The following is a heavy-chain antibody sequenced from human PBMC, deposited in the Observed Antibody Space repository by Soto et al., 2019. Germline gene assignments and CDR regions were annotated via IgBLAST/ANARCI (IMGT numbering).Heavy chain of an antibody. J-gene: IGHJ4*02. V-gene: IGHV3-7*01. D-gene: IGHD3-3*01. Sequence: PGGSLRLSCAASGFTFSSYWMNWVRQTPGKGLEWVANIRWDGSEEYYVASLKGRFTISRDNSKNSLYLHMDSLRDEDTAVYYCARGTMAPGLDCWGQGILVTSP. CDR3: ARGTMAPGLDC. CDR1: GFTFSSYW. CDR2: IRWDGSEE.